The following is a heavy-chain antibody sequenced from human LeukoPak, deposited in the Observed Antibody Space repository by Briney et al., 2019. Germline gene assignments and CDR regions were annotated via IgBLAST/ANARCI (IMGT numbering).Heavy chain of an antibody. CDR1: GYSISSGYY. V-gene: IGHV4-38-2*01. CDR3: ARRWYYYDSSGPRPRNAFDI. J-gene: IGHJ3*02. CDR2: ICHSGST. D-gene: IGHD3-22*01. Sequence: SETLSLTCAVSGYSISSGYYWGWIRQPPGKGLEWIGSICHSGSTYYNPSLKSRVTISVDTSKNQFSLKLSSVTAADTAVYYCARRWYYYDSSGPRPRNAFDIWGQGTMVTVSS.